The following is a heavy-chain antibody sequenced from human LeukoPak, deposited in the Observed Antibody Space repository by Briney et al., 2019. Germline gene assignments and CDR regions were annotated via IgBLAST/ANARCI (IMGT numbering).Heavy chain of an antibody. CDR1: GGSINNYY. CDR3: AREGEYDSSGYYYGGGGWFDP. D-gene: IGHD3-22*01. Sequence: SETLSLTCTVSGGSINNYYWSWVRQPPGEGLEWIAYIYYSGSTNYNPSLKTRVTISVDTSKNQFSLKLSSVTAADTAVYYCAREGEYDSSGYYYGGGGWFDPWGQGTLVTVSS. CDR2: IYYSGST. V-gene: IGHV4-59*01. J-gene: IGHJ5*02.